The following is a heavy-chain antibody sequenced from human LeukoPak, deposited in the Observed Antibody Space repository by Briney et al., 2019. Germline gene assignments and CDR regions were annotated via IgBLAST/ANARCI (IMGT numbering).Heavy chain of an antibody. J-gene: IGHJ5*02. V-gene: IGHV1-2*02. Sequence: ASVKVSCRAFGYTFNGHYLHWVRQAPGQGLVWMGWISPKSGGTKYAQNFQGRVTMTRESAINTAYMEVSNLISDDTAVYYCGRPRRPQQHDDDYFDCLDAWAQGTRVTVSS. CDR3: GRPRRPQQHDDDYFDCLDA. D-gene: IGHD5-12*01. CDR2: ISPKSGGT. CDR1: GYTFNGHY.